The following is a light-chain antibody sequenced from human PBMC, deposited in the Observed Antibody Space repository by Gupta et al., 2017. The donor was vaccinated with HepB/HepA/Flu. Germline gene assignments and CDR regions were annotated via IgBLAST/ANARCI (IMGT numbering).Light chain of an antibody. CDR1: QSIFNNC. J-gene: IGKJ1*01. CDR3: QQSDSVPRT. Sequence: DIVMTQSPDSLAVSLGERATINCKSSQSIFNNCLAWYQQKPGQPPKLLIYWASTRESGVPDRFSGSGSGTDFTLTISNLQAEDVAVYYCQQSDSVPRTFGQGTKVEIK. CDR2: WAS. V-gene: IGKV4-1*01.